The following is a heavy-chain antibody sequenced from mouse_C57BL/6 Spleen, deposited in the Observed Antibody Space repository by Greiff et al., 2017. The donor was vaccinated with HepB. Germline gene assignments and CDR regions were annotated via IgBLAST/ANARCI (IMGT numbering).Heavy chain of an antibody. V-gene: IGHV1-61*01. CDR1: GYTFTSYW. Sequence: QVQLQQPGAELVRPGSSVKLSCKASGYTFTSYWMDWVKQRPGQGLEWIGNIYPSDSETHYNQKFKDKGTLTVDKSSSTAYMQLSSLTSEDSAVYYCARDSNYVYAMDYWGQGTSVTVSS. CDR2: IYPSDSET. CDR3: ARDSNYVYAMDY. J-gene: IGHJ4*01. D-gene: IGHD2-5*01.